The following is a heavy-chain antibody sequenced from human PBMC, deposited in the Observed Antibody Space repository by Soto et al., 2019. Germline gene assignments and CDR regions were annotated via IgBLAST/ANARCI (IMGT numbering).Heavy chain of an antibody. D-gene: IGHD3-9*01. CDR3: AKDSIDAHYDLLTGYLDY. V-gene: IGHV3-30*18. J-gene: IGHJ4*02. Sequence: GSLGLSCGTSGFTFRSYGMHWVRQGPGQGLEWGAVISYDGSNKYYADSVKGRFTISRDNSKNTLYLQMNSLRAEDTAVYYCAKDSIDAHYDLLTGYLDYWCPGPLVTVSS. CDR2: ISYDGSNK. CDR1: GFTFRSYG.